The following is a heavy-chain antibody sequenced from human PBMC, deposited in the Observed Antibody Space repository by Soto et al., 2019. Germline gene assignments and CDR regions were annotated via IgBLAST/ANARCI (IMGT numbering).Heavy chain of an antibody. Sequence: ASVKVSCKASGYIFSSHCICWVRQAPGQGLQWMGIINPGGGRTAYAQKFQGRVTLTRDMSTSTVYMELTSLTYDDTAVYYCARDVSGPGATYVMDVWGPGTTVIVSS. V-gene: IGHV1-46*01. CDR2: INPGGGRT. CDR3: ARDVSGPGATYVMDV. J-gene: IGHJ6*02. D-gene: IGHD2-2*01. CDR1: GYIFSSHC.